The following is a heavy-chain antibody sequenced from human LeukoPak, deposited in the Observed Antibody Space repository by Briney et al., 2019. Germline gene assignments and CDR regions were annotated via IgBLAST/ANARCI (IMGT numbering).Heavy chain of an antibody. CDR1: GYTFTRYY. CDR2: INPSGGYT. V-gene: IGHV1-46*01. D-gene: IGHD5-18*01. J-gene: IGHJ4*02. Sequence: EASVKVSCKPSGYTFTRYYMHWGRQAPGQGLEWMGIINPSGGYTTYAQKFQGRVTMTRDTSTSTVYMELSSLRSEDTAVYYCASPNSYGLYYFDYWGQGTLVTVSS. CDR3: ASPNSYGLYYFDY.